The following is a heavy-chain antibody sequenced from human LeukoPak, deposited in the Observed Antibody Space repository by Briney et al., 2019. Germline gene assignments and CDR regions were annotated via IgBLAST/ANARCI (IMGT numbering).Heavy chain of an antibody. Sequence: VASVEVSCKASGYTFTSYAMHWVRQAPGQRLEWMGWINAGNGNTKYSQKFQGRVTITRDTSASTAYMELSSLRSEDTAVYYCARRGSGTDFDYWGQGTLVTVSS. J-gene: IGHJ4*02. CDR2: INAGNGNT. CDR3: ARRGSGTDFDY. D-gene: IGHD3-10*01. V-gene: IGHV1-3*01. CDR1: GYTFTSYA.